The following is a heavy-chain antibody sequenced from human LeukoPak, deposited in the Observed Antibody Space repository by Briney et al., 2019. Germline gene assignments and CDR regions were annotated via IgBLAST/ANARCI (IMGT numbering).Heavy chain of an antibody. V-gene: IGHV3-74*03. D-gene: IGHD2-8*01. CDR2: INGDGSNR. CDR1: GFTFSSYE. CDR3: ARAVLPVAFDM. Sequence: GGSLRLSCAASGFTFSSYEMNWVRKAPGRGLVWVSRINGDGSNRMYADAVRGRFTISRDNAKNTVYLQMNSLRAEDTAVYYCARAVLPVAFDMWGQGTMVTVSS. J-gene: IGHJ3*02.